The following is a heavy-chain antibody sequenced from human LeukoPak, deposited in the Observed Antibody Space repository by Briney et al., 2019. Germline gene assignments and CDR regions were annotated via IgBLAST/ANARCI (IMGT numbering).Heavy chain of an antibody. CDR3: ARGVGTSWFDP. V-gene: IGHV1-2*02. J-gene: IGHJ5*02. Sequence: ASVKVSCKAYGYTFSDYYMHWVRQAPGQGLEWMGWINPKSGGANFAEKFQGRVTMTRGASIRTVYMELGRVTYDDTAVYYCARGVGTSWFDPWGQGTLVTVSS. D-gene: IGHD2-2*01. CDR1: GYTFSDYY. CDR2: INPKSGGA.